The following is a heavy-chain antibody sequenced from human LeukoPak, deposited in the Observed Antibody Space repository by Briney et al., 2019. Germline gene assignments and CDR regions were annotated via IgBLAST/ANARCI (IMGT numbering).Heavy chain of an antibody. CDR3: ARGGGSSSSALDY. CDR2: INHSGST. CDR1: GGSFSGYY. V-gene: IGHV4-34*01. Sequence: LETLSLTCAVYGGSFSGYYWSWIRQPPGKGLEWIGEINHSGSTNYNPSLKSRVTISVDTSKNQFSLKLSSVTAADTAVYYCARGGGSSSSALDYWGQGTLVTVSS. J-gene: IGHJ4*02. D-gene: IGHD6-6*01.